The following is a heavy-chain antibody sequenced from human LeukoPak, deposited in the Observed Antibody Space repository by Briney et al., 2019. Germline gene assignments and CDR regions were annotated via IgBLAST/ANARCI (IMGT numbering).Heavy chain of an antibody. V-gene: IGHV1-2*04. J-gene: IGHJ4*02. CDR3: AREDSSSWYGFDY. D-gene: IGHD6-13*01. CDR2: INLNSGGT. CDR1: GSSFTGYY. Sequence: GASVKLCFKASGSSFTGYYMHWVRQAHGQGLEWMGWINLNSGGTNYAQKFQGWVTMTRDTSISTAYMELSRLRSDDTAVYYCAREDSSSWYGFDYWGQGTLVTVSS.